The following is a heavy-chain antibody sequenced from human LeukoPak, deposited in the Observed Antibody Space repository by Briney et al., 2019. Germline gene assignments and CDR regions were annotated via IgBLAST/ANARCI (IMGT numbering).Heavy chain of an antibody. J-gene: IGHJ3*02. CDR1: GFTRSIYE. D-gene: IGHD1-1*01. CDR3: ARDVSSSTRAFDI. V-gene: IGHV3-48*03. CDR2: ISSSDSHT. Sequence: GGSLRLSCPASGFTRSIYEMTWVRQAPGKGLEWVSFISSSDSHTFYADSVKGRFTIFRDTAKNSLYLQMNNLRGEDTAVYYCARDVSSSTRAFDIWGQGTMVAVS.